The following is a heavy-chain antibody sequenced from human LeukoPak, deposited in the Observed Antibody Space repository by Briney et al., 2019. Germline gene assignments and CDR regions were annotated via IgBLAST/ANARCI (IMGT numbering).Heavy chain of an antibody. Sequence: GGSLRLSCAASGFTVSSTYISWVRQAPGRGLEWVPVIYSDGRTYYADSLTGRFTISRDSSKNTVYLQMNSLRVEDTAVYYCARLPRGDYWGQGTLVTVSS. V-gene: IGHV3-53*01. D-gene: IGHD3-16*01. CDR3: ARLPRGDY. CDR1: GFTVSSTY. CDR2: IYSDGRT. J-gene: IGHJ4*02.